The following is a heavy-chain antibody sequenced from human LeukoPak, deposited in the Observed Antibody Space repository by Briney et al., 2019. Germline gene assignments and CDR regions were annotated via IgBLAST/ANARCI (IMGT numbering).Heavy chain of an antibody. CDR1: GFTFSDHY. CDR2: TRNKANSYTT. D-gene: IGHD3-10*01. Sequence: GGSLRLSCAASGFTFSDHYMDWVRQAPGKGLEWVGRTRNKANSYTTEYAASVKGRFTISRDDSKNSLYLQMNRLKTEDTAVYYCARPSFSTSSGNPSDYWGQGTLVTVSS. J-gene: IGHJ4*02. V-gene: IGHV3-72*01. CDR3: ARPSFSTSSGNPSDY.